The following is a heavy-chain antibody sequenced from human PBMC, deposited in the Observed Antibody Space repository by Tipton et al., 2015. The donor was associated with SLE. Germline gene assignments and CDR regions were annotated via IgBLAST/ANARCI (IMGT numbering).Heavy chain of an antibody. CDR2: ISSSGVTT. CDR1: LSDHY. D-gene: IGHD3-3*01. Sequence: LSDHYMSWIRQAPGKGLEWISYISSSGVTTYYADSVQGRFTISRDNAKNSLSLQMNSLRAEDTALYYCARDSITISYWGQGTLVTVSS. V-gene: IGHV3-11*01. J-gene: IGHJ4*02. CDR3: ARDSITISY.